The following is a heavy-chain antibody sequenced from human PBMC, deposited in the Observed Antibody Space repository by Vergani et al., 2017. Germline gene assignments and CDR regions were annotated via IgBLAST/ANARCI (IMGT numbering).Heavy chain of an antibody. Sequence: QVQLLQSGAEVMQPGSSVKVSCKASGCAFSTYAISWVRRAPGQGLEWMGGIIPKFRSTNYAQKFQGRVTMTADEFTNTVSMELSSLRAEDTAIFYCATGGVPVTGMPNLFDSWGQGTLVTVSS. D-gene: IGHD6-19*01. CDR1: GCAFSTYA. V-gene: IGHV1-69*01. J-gene: IGHJ5*01. CDR2: IIPKFRST. CDR3: ATGGVPVTGMPNLFDS.